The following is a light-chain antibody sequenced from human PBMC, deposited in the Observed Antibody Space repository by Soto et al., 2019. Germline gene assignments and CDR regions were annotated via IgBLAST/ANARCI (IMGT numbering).Light chain of an antibody. CDR3: PQAKTFPWT. CDR2: GAS. J-gene: IGKJ1*01. Sequence: DVQMTQSPPFVSASVGDRVAITCRASQGISTSLVWYQHKPGKAPELLIFGASNLQTGVPSRFSGSGSGTDFTLSITSLQPDDSATYYCPQAKTFPWTFGQGTKVEIK. V-gene: IGKV1-12*01. CDR1: QGISTS.